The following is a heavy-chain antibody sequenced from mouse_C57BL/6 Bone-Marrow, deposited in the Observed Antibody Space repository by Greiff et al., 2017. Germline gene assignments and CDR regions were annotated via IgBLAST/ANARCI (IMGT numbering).Heavy chain of an antibody. V-gene: IGHV1-5*01. J-gene: IGHJ3*01. CDR1: GYTFTSSW. CDR2: IYPGNSDT. Sequence: VQLQQSGPVLARPGASVKMSCKTSGYTFTSSWMHWVNQRPGPGLEWIGAIYPGNSDTSYNQKFKGKAKLTAVTSASTAYMELSSLTNEDSAVYYCTRGELSTWFAYWGQGTLVTVSA. CDR3: TRGELSTWFAY.